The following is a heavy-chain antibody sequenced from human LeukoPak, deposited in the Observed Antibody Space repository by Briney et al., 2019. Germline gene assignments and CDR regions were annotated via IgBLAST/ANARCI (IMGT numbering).Heavy chain of an antibody. CDR3: TRAVAGHPD. Sequence: SETLSLTCAVYGASLTDYYWSWIRQPPGKGLEWIGEIDHIGVTKYNPSLKGRVTISRDTSKNQFSLDLTSVTAADTAVYYCTRAVAGHPDWGQGTLVTVSS. J-gene: IGHJ4*02. V-gene: IGHV4-34*01. CDR2: IDHIGVT. D-gene: IGHD6-19*01. CDR1: GASLTDYY.